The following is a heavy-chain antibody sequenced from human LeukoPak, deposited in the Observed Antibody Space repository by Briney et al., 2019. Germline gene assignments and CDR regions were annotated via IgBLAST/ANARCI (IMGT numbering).Heavy chain of an antibody. V-gene: IGHV1-58*01. CDR1: GFTFTSSA. Sequence: SVKVSCKASGFTFTSSAVQWVRQARGQRLEWIGWIVVGSGNTNYAQKFQERVTITRDMSTGTAYMELSSLRSEDTAVYYCAADLPYYDFWSGYSNWFDPWGQGTLVTVSS. D-gene: IGHD3-3*01. J-gene: IGHJ5*02. CDR3: AADLPYYDFWSGYSNWFDP. CDR2: IVVGSGNT.